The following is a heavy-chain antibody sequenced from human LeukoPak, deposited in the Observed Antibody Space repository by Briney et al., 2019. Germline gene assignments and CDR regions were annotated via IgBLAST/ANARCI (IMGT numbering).Heavy chain of an antibody. CDR3: ARDKGVVTIFGVVMEDAFDI. CDR2: GST. V-gene: IGHV4-4*07. D-gene: IGHD3-3*01. Sequence: GSTNYNPSLKSRVTMSVDTSKNQFSLKLSSVTAADTAVYYCARDKGVVTIFGVVMEDAFDIWGQGTMVTVSS. J-gene: IGHJ3*02.